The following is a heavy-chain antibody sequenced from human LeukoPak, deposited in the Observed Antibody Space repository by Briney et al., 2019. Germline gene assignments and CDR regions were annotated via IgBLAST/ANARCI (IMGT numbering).Heavy chain of an antibody. V-gene: IGHV4-31*03. J-gene: IGHJ3*02. CDR2: IYYSGST. CDR1: GGSISSGGYY. D-gene: IGHD3-22*01. Sequence: SETLSLTCTVSGGSISSGGYYWSWIRQHPGKALAWIGYIYYSGSTYYNPSLKSRVTISVDTSKNQFSLKLSSVTAADTAVYYCAGARYYYDSSGYSEVDAFDIWGQGTMVTVSS. CDR3: AGARYYYDSSGYSEVDAFDI.